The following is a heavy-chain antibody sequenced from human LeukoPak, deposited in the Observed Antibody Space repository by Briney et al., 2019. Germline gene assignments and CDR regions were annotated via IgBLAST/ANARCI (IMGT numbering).Heavy chain of an antibody. CDR2: ISSSTSYI. CDR3: AKGGFATPYYYYYMDV. CDR1: GFIFSTYS. Sequence: GGSLRLSCAASGFIFSTYSMNWVRQAPGKGLEWVSSISSSTSYIYYADSVKGRFTISRDNAKNSLYLQMNSLRPEDTAVYYCAKGGFATPYYYYYMDVWGKGTTVTVSS. V-gene: IGHV3-21*04. J-gene: IGHJ6*03.